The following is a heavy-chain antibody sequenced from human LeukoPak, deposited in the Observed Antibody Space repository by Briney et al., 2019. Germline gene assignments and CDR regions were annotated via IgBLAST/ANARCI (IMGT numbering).Heavy chain of an antibody. D-gene: IGHD5-18*01. CDR3: ARSIQLRSRWDFDY. Sequence: QPGRSLRLSCAASGFTVSSYAMHWVRQAPGKGLEWVAVISYDVSNKYYADSVKGRFTNSRDNSKNPLYLQMNSLRAEDTAVYYCARSIQLRSRWDFDYWGQGTLVTVSS. V-gene: IGHV3-30*04. CDR1: GFTVSSYA. CDR2: ISYDVSNK. J-gene: IGHJ4*02.